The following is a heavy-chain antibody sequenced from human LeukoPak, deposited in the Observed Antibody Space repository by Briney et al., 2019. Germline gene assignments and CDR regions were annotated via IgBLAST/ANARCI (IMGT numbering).Heavy chain of an antibody. V-gene: IGHV1-2*02. J-gene: IGHJ5*02. CDR1: GYTFTGYY. CDR2: INPNSGGT. D-gene: IGHD3-3*01. Sequence: GASVKVSCKASGYTFTGYYMHWVRQAPGQGLEWMGWINPNSGGTNYAQKFQGRVTMTRDTSISTAYMELSRLRSDDTAVYYCARENRQDDFWSGLNWFDPWGQGTLVTVSS. CDR3: ARENRQDDFWSGLNWFDP.